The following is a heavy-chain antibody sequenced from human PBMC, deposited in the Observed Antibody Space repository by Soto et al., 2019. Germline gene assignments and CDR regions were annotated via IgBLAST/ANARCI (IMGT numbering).Heavy chain of an antibody. J-gene: IGHJ4*02. CDR2: ISWNSGSI. D-gene: IGHD6-13*01. CDR1: GFTFDDYA. CDR3: AKETTEQQLVPNY. V-gene: IGHV3-9*01. Sequence: EVQLVESGGGLVQPGRSLRLSCAASGFTFDDYAMHWVRQAPGKGLEWVSGISWNSGSIGYADSVKGRFTISRDNAKNSLYLQMNSLRAEDTALYYCAKETTEQQLVPNYWGQGTLVTVSS.